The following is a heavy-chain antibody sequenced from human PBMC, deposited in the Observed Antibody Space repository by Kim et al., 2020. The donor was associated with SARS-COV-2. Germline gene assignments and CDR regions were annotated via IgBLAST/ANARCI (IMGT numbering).Heavy chain of an antibody. V-gene: IGHV1-46*01. J-gene: IGHJ6*02. Sequence: STSYAQKFQGRVTMTRDTSTSTVYMELSSLRSEDTAVYYCAGYYYYGMDVWGQGTTVTVSS. CDR2: ST. CDR3: AGYYYYGMDV.